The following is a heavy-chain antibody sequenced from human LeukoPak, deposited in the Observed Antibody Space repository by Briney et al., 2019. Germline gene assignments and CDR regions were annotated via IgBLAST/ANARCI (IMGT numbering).Heavy chain of an antibody. J-gene: IGHJ4*02. CDR2: ISYDASNK. D-gene: IGHD1-26*01. V-gene: IGHV3-30-3*01. CDR1: GFTFNTYA. Sequence: SGGTLRLSCAASGFTFNTYAMHWVRQAPGKGLEWVAVISYDASNKYFADSVKGRFTISRDNSKNTLYLQTNSLRVEDTALYYCARDISGSYPYYFDYWGQGTLVTVSS. CDR3: ARDISGSYPYYFDY.